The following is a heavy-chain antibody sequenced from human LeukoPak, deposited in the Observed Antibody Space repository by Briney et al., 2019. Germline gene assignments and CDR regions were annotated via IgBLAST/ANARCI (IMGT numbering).Heavy chain of an antibody. CDR2: INHSGST. CDR3: ARGRWYGPYGMDV. D-gene: IGHD6-13*01. Sequence: PSETLSLTCALYGGSFSGYYWSWIRQPPGKGLEWIGEINHSGSTNYNPSLESRVTISVDTSKNQFSLKLRSVTAADTAVYFCARGRWYGPYGMDVWGQGTTVTVS. J-gene: IGHJ6*02. CDR1: GGSFSGYY. V-gene: IGHV4-34*01.